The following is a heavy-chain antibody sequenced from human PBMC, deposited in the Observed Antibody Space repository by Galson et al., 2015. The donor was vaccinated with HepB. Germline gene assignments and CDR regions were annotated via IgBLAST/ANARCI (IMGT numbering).Heavy chain of an antibody. CDR1: GFTFSSYS. V-gene: IGHV3-21*01. J-gene: IGHJ3*02. CDR2: ISSSSSYI. CDR3: ARGLLWIPGAFDI. D-gene: IGHD3-10*01. Sequence: SLRLSCAASGFTFSSYSMNWVRQAPGKGLEWVSSISSSSSYIYYADSVKGRFTISRDNAKNSLYLQMNSLRAEDTAVYYCARGLLWIPGAFDIWGQGTMVTVSS.